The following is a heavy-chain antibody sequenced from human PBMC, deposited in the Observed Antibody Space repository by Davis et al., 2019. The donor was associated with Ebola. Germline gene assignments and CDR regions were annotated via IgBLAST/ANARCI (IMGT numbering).Heavy chain of an antibody. V-gene: IGHV3-74*01. CDR1: EFTFRSYW. J-gene: IGHJ4*02. CDR3: ARDVGGRAGY. CDR2: IDTDGSTT. Sequence: PGGSLRLSCVGSEFTFRSYWFHWVRQAPGKGLEWVSCIDTDGSTTNYADSVRGRFTISRDNAKNTLFLQMNSLRADDTAVYYCARDVGGRAGYWGQGTLVTVSS.